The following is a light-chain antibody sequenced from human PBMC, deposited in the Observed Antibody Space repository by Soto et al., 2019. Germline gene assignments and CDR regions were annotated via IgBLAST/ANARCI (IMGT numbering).Light chain of an antibody. CDR3: QKYNSAPFT. CDR2: TAS. J-gene: IGKJ3*01. V-gene: IGKV1-27*01. CDR1: QDISNY. Sequence: DIQMTQSPSSLSASVGDRVTITCRASQDISNYLAWYQQKPGKVPELLIYTASTLQSGVPSRFSGSGSGTDFPRTISSLPPEDVATYYGQKYNSAPFTFGPGTKVDIK.